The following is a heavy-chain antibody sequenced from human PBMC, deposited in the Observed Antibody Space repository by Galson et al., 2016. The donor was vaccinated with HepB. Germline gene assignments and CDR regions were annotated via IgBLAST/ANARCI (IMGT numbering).Heavy chain of an antibody. J-gene: IGHJ6*04. V-gene: IGHV3-33*07. Sequence: SLRLSCAASGFTFSSYGMYWVRQAPGKGLEWVTTIWYDGSNKYYADSVKGRFTISRDNSKNTLYLQMNSLRAEDKAVYYCARDGWLTGRGIRGGLDVWGSGTTVTVSS. CDR1: GFTFSSYG. CDR3: ARDGWLTGRGIRGGLDV. D-gene: IGHD5-24*01. CDR2: IWYDGSNK.